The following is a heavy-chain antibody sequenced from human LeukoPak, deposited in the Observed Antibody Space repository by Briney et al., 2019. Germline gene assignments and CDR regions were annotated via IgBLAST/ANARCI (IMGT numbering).Heavy chain of an antibody. V-gene: IGHV4-4*07. CDR2: IYTSGST. CDR3: ARDDDFWTPGNYYYMDV. Sequence: NTSETLSLTCTVSGGSISSYYWSWIRQPAGKGLEWIGRIYTSGSTNYNPSLKSRVTMSVDTSKNQFSLKLSSVTAADTAVYYCARDDDFWTPGNYYYMDVWGKGTTVTVSS. J-gene: IGHJ6*03. CDR1: GGSISSYY. D-gene: IGHD3-3*01.